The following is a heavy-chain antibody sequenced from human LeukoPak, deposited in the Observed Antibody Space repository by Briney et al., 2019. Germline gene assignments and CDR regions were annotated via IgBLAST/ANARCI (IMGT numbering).Heavy chain of an antibody. V-gene: IGHV1-69*06. J-gene: IGHJ4*02. Sequence: SVKVSCKASGGTFSSYAISWVRQAPGQGLEWMGGIIPIFGTANYAQKFQGRVTITADTSTSTAYMELRSLRSDDTAVYYCARPGIDYDNSGYFPFEYWGQGTLVTVSS. D-gene: IGHD3-22*01. CDR2: IIPIFGTA. CDR3: ARPGIDYDNSGYFPFEY. CDR1: GGTFSSYA.